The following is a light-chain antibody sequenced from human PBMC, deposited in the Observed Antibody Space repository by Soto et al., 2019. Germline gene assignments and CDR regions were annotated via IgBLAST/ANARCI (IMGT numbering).Light chain of an antibody. V-gene: IGLV4-69*01. J-gene: IGLJ2*01. CDR3: QTWGTGIHVL. CDR2: LHSNGSH. Sequence: QLVLTQSPSASASLGASVKLTCTLSSGHSTYAIAWHQQQPEKGPRYLMELHSNGSHIKGDGIPDRFSGSSSGAERYLTISSLQSEDEADYYCQTWGTGIHVLFGGGTKVTVL. CDR1: SGHSTYA.